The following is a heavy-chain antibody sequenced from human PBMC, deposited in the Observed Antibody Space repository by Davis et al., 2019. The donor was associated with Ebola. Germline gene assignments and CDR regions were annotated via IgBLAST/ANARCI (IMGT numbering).Heavy chain of an antibody. CDR2: INPNDGRT. Sequence: ASVKVSCKASGYTFINYYMHWVRHAPGQGLEWMGMINPNDGRTIYAQKFQGRVTITRDTSTSTVSMELSSLRSEDTAVYFCARGTCNGGNCYEVEYGGSMDVWGKGTTITVSS. J-gene: IGHJ6*04. V-gene: IGHV1-46*01. CDR3: ARGTCNGGNCYEVEYGGSMDV. D-gene: IGHD2-15*01. CDR1: GYTFINYY.